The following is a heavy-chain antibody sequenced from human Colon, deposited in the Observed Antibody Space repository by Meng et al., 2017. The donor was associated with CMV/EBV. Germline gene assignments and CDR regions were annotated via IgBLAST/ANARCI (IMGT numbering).Heavy chain of an antibody. Sequence: QVPLVLSGAEVKKPGDSVKVSCKASGYTFTCYYMHWGRQAPGQGLEWMGWINPNSGGTNYAQKFQGRVTMTRDTSISTAYMELSRLRSDDTAVYYCATVSSGYYLYFQHWGQGTLVTVSS. D-gene: IGHD3-22*01. CDR3: ATVSSGYYLYFQH. J-gene: IGHJ1*01. CDR1: GYTFTCYY. V-gene: IGHV1-2*02. CDR2: INPNSGGT.